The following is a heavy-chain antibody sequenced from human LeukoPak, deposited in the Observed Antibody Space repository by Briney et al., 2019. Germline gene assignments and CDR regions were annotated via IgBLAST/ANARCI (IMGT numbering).Heavy chain of an antibody. V-gene: IGHV3-30*02. Sequence: PGGSLRLSCAASGFSFSGYGMHWVRQVPGTGLEWVAFIRYDGRTKFYAVSVKGRFAISRDNSKNTLSLQMNSLRTEDTAVYYCAALHTGTFVDYWGQGTLVTVSS. CDR1: GFSFSGYG. J-gene: IGHJ4*02. CDR3: AALHTGTFVDY. D-gene: IGHD4-17*01. CDR2: IRYDGRTK.